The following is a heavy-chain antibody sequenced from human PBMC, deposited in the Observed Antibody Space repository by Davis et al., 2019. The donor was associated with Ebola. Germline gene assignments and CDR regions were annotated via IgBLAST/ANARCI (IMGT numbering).Heavy chain of an antibody. CDR2: ISGSGGST. Sequence: GESLKISCTDSVITFSSYAMTWVRQAPGKGLEWVSAISGSGGSTYYADSVKGRFTISRDNSKKTLYLQMNSLRDEDTAVYYCAREGRSSSGYSLYYYGMDVWGQGTTVTVSS. V-gene: IGHV3-23*01. D-gene: IGHD3-22*01. CDR3: AREGRSSSGYSLYYYGMDV. CDR1: VITFSSYA. J-gene: IGHJ6*02.